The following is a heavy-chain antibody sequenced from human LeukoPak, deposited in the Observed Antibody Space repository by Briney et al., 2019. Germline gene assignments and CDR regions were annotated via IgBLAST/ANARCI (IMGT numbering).Heavy chain of an antibody. CDR1: GFTFINYA. CDR2: ISGNGGTT. CDR3: AKGHSIAAAGTGWFDP. D-gene: IGHD6-13*01. J-gene: IGHJ5*02. Sequence: GGSLRLSCAASGFTFINYAMTWVRQAPGKGLEWVSSISGNGGTTYYAGSVKGRFTISRDSSKDTLFLQMNSLRAEDTAAYYCAKGHSIAAAGTGWFDPWGQGTLVTVSS. V-gene: IGHV3-23*01.